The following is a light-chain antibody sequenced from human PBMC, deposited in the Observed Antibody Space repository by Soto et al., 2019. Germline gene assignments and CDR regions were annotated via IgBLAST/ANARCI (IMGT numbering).Light chain of an antibody. CDR3: QQYNNWPPDT. Sequence: EIILTQSPASLSVSRGERATLSCRASQSVNNNLAWYQQKRGQAPRLLIYGASTRATGIPGRFRGSGSGTEFTLTITSLQSEDFAVYFCQQYNNWPPDTFGQGTKLEIK. CDR2: GAS. V-gene: IGKV3-15*01. J-gene: IGKJ2*01. CDR1: QSVNNN.